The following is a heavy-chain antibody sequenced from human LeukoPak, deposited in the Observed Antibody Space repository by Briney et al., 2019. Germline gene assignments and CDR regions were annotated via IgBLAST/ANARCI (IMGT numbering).Heavy chain of an antibody. Sequence: SETLSLTCAVSGYSISSGYYWGWIRQPPGKGLEWIGSIYHSGSTYYNPSLKSRVTISVDTSKNQFSLKLCSVTAADTAVYYCARQYRYYGGTPWYWGQGTLVTVSS. CDR1: GYSISSGYY. D-gene: IGHD4-23*01. CDR3: ARQYRYYGGTPWY. CDR2: IYHSGST. J-gene: IGHJ4*02. V-gene: IGHV4-38-2*01.